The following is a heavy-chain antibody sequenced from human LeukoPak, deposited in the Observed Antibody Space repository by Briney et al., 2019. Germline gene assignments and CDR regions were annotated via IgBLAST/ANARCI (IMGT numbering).Heavy chain of an antibody. J-gene: IGHJ4*02. CDR3: ARNTGIGGFDY. CDR2: IYHSGST. CDR1: GYSISSGYY. D-gene: IGHD1-14*01. Sequence: SETLSLTCTVSGYSISSGYYWGWIRQPPGKGLEWIGSIYHSGSTYYNPSLKSRVTISVDTSKNQFSLNLSSMTAADTAVYYCARNTGIGGFDYWGRGTLVTVSS. V-gene: IGHV4-38-2*02.